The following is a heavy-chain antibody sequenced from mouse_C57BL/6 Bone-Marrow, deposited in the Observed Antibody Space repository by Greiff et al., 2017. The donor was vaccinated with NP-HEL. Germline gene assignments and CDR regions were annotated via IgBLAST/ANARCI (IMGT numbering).Heavy chain of an antibody. CDR3: ATDYYGSSYWYFDV. D-gene: IGHD1-1*01. J-gene: IGHJ1*03. Sequence: QVQLQQPGAELVKPGASVKLSCKASGYTFTSYWMHWVKQRPGRGLEWIGRIDPNSGGTKYNEKFKSKATLTVDKPSSTAYMQLSSLTSKDSAVYYGATDYYGSSYWYFDVWGTGTTVTVSS. V-gene: IGHV1-72*01. CDR2: IDPNSGGT. CDR1: GYTFTSYW.